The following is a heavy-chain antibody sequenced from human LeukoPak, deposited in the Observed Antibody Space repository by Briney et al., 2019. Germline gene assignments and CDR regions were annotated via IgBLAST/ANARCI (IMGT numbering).Heavy chain of an antibody. V-gene: IGHV3-30*18. CDR2: ISYDGSNE. Sequence: GGSLRLSCAASGFTFSSYGMHWVRQAPGKGLEWVAVISYDGSNEYYADSVKGRFTISRDNSKNTLYLQMNSLRAEDTAVYYCAKAWYSSGWYYFDYWGQGTLVTVSS. D-gene: IGHD6-19*01. CDR3: AKAWYSSGWYYFDY. CDR1: GFTFSSYG. J-gene: IGHJ4*02.